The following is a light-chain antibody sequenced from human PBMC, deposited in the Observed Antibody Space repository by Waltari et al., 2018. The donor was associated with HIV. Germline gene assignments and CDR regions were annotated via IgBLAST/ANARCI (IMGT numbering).Light chain of an antibody. CDR1: QDIGNY. J-gene: IGKJ3*01. CDR2: DVS. Sequence: DIHLPPSPPSLSASVGGRVPITFQASQDIGNYLTWIHHRPGRAAQLSIYDVSKLETGVPSRFTGSGSGTEFSRTISSLQPGDVGICYCQEYDAVRGGFNFGPGT. V-gene: IGKV1-33*01. CDR3: QEYDAVRGGFN.